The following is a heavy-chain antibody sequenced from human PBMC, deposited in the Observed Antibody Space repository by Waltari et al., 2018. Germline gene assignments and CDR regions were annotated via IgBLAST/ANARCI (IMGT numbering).Heavy chain of an antibody. Sequence: QLQLQESGPGLVKPSGTLSLTCSVSGGSISSSQYYWGWIRQSPGKGLEWIGSIYYSGSIYYNPTLQSRVTISGDTSKNQFSLNLSSVTAADTAVYYCARHWKRNGYRFDPWGQGTRVTVSS. V-gene: IGHV4-39*01. D-gene: IGHD5-12*01. CDR3: ARHWKRNGYRFDP. CDR1: GGSISSSQYY. CDR2: IYYSGSI. J-gene: IGHJ5*02.